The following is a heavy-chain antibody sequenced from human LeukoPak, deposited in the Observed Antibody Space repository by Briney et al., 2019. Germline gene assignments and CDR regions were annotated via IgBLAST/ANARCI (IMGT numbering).Heavy chain of an antibody. Sequence: GSSVKVSCKASGGTFSSYAISWVRQAPGQGLEWMGGIIPIFGTANYAQKFQGRVTMTRNTSISTAYMELSSLRSEDTAVYYCARGRRLASGWHYWGQGTLVTVSS. CDR1: GGTFSSYA. CDR3: ARGRRLASGWHY. D-gene: IGHD6-19*01. V-gene: IGHV1-69*05. J-gene: IGHJ4*02. CDR2: IIPIFGTA.